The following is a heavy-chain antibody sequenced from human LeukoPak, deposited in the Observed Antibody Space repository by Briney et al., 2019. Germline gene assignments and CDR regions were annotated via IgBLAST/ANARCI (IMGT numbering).Heavy chain of an antibody. CDR2: IRNKGNSYTT. D-gene: IGHD1-26*01. CDR3: ARVRLGAPTRVFDY. V-gene: IGHV3-72*01. CDR1: GFTFSDHY. J-gene: IGHJ4*02. Sequence: GGSLRLSCAASGFTFSDHYMDWVRQAPGKGLEWVGGIRNKGNSYTTQYAASVNGRFTISRDDSKNSLYLHMTSLKTEDTAVYFCARVRLGAPTRVFDYWGQGSLVTVSS.